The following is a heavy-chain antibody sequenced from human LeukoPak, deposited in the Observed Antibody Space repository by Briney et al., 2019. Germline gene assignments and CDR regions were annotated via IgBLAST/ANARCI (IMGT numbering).Heavy chain of an antibody. CDR2: INHDGSSA. CDR1: GFTFTTFW. CDR3: ARGSAYCGGDCRYPQDAFDI. Sequence: GGSLRLSCATSGFTFTTFWMHWVRQAPGKGLVWVARINHDGSSANYVDSVKGRFTISRDNAKNSLYLQMNSLRAEDTAVYYCARGSAYCGGDCRYPQDAFDIWGQGTMVTVSS. D-gene: IGHD2-21*02. J-gene: IGHJ3*02. V-gene: IGHV3-74*01.